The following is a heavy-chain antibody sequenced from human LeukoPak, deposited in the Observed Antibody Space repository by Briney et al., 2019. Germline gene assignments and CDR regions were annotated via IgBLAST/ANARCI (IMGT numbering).Heavy chain of an antibody. D-gene: IGHD6-19*01. CDR2: IYYSGST. CDR1: GGSISSSSYY. V-gene: IGHV4-39*01. CDR3: ARLSYSSGWYYFDY. Sequence: SETLSLTCTVSGGSISSSSYYWGWIRQPPGKGLEWFGSIYYSGSTYYNPSLKSRVTISVDTSKNQFSLKLSSVTAADTAVYYCARLSYSSGWYYFDYWGQGTLVTVSS. J-gene: IGHJ4*02.